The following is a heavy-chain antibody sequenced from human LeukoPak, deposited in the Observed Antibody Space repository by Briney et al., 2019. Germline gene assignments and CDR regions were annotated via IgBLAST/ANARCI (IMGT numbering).Heavy chain of an antibody. Sequence: ASVTVSCKASVYTFTSYYMHWVRQGPGQGLEWMGIINPSGGSTSYAQKFQGRVTMTRDTSTNTVYMELSSLRSEDTAVFYCVRGASSIAALNPFWYFDLWGRGTLVTVSS. CDR2: INPSGGST. J-gene: IGHJ2*01. CDR3: VRGASSIAALNPFWYFDL. CDR1: VYTFTSYY. V-gene: IGHV1-46*01. D-gene: IGHD6-6*01.